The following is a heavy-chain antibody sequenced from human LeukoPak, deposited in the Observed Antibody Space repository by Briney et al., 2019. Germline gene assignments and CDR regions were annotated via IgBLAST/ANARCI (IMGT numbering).Heavy chain of an antibody. CDR1: GGTFSSYA. V-gene: IGHV1-69*05. CDR3: ASGGPFGVGGFDY. D-gene: IGHD3-3*01. CDR2: IIPIFGTA. Sequence: ASVKVSCKASGGTFSSYAISWVRQAPGQGLEWMGGIIPIFGTANYAQKFQGRVTITTDESTCTAYMELSSLRSEDTAVYYCASGGPFGVGGFDYRGQGTLVTVSS. J-gene: IGHJ4*02.